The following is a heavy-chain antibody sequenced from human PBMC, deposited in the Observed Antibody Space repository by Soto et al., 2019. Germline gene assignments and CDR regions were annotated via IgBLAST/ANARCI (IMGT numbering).Heavy chain of an antibody. Sequence: PSGTLSLTCTVSGGSISSYYWSWIRQPPGKGLEWIGYIYYSGSTNYNPSLKSRVTISVDTSKNQFSLKLSSVTAADTAVYYYARSYAPLGYYFDYWGQGTLVTVSS. CDR1: GGSISSYY. CDR3: ARSYAPLGYYFDY. V-gene: IGHV4-59*01. J-gene: IGHJ4*02. D-gene: IGHD4-17*01. CDR2: IYYSGST.